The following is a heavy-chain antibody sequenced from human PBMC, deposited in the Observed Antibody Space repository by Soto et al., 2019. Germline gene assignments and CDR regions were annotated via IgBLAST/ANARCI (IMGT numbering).Heavy chain of an antibody. J-gene: IGHJ6*02. D-gene: IGHD1-20*01. CDR3: ARLHYNYYNDVKDV. CDR1: GGTLSSYA. V-gene: IGHV1-69*13. CDR2: IIPIFGTA. Sequence: PVKVSCKASGGTLSSYAISWVRQAPGQGLEWMGGIIPIFGTANYAQKFQGRVTITADESTSTAYMELSSLRSEDTAVYYCARLHYNYYNDVKDVWGQGTTVTVSS.